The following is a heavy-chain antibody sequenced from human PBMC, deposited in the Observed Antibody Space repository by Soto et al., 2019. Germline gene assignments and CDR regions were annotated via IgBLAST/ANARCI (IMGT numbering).Heavy chain of an antibody. Sequence: SETLSLTCDVSGGSISSSKWWTWVRQPPGKGLEWIGKIDQNGITNYNPSLESRVTISKDKSKNQLFLNLTSVTAADTAMYYCVRMNREYYYYGMDVWGQGTTVTVSS. V-gene: IGHV4-4*02. CDR1: GGSISSSKW. CDR2: IDQNGIT. J-gene: IGHJ6*02. CDR3: VRMNREYYYYGMDV.